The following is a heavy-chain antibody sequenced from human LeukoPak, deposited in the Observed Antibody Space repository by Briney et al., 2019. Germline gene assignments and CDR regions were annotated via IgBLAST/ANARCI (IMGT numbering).Heavy chain of an antibody. CDR1: GFTFSSYW. J-gene: IGHJ3*02. V-gene: IGHV3-7*04. CDR3: ARAKLGGTFFDI. Sequence: PGRTLRLSCAASGFTFSSYWMTWVRQAPGKGLEWVANIKQGGSDRYYVDSVKGRFTISRDNAKNSLYLQMNSLRAEDTAVYYCARAKLGGTFFDIWGQGTMITVSS. CDR2: IKQGGSDR. D-gene: IGHD7-27*01.